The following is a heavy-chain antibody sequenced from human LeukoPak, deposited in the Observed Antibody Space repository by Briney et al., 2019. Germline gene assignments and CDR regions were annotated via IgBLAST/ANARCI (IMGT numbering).Heavy chain of an antibody. CDR3: AKERLVGATGGHDAFDI. J-gene: IGHJ3*02. CDR1: GFTFSSYA. CDR2: ISGSGGST. V-gene: IGHV3-23*01. D-gene: IGHD1-26*01. Sequence: GGSLRLSCAASGFTFSSYAMSWVRQAPGKGLEWVSAISGSGGSTYYADSVKGRFTISRDNSKNTLYLQMNSLRAEDTAVYYYAKERLVGATGGHDAFDIWGQGTMVTVSS.